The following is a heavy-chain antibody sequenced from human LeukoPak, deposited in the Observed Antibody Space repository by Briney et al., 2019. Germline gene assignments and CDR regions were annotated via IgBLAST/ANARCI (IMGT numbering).Heavy chain of an antibody. CDR3: TRERRGSYYAFES. J-gene: IGHJ4*02. V-gene: IGHV3-11*05. CDR2: VMSGRGST. D-gene: IGHD3-16*01. CDR1: GFSVSDYS. Sequence: MSGGSLRLSCAASGFSVSDYSISWIRQSPGKGPEWISYVMSGRGSTNYADSVKGRFTISRDNAKNSVALQLDGLRADDTAVYSCTRERRGSYYAFESWGQGTLVTVSS.